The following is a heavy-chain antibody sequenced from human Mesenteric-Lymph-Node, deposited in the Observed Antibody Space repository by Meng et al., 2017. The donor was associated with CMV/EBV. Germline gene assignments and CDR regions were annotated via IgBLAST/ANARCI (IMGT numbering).Heavy chain of an antibody. CDR3: ARVGSGYDLGSSDY. Sequence: SGYTFTSYAMNWVRQAPGQGLEWMGWINTNTGNTTYAQGFTGRFVFSLDTSVSTAYLQISSLKAEDTAVYYCARVGSGYDLGSSDYWGQGTLVTVSS. CDR1: GYTFTSYA. J-gene: IGHJ4*02. CDR2: INTNTGNT. V-gene: IGHV7-4-1*02. D-gene: IGHD5-12*01.